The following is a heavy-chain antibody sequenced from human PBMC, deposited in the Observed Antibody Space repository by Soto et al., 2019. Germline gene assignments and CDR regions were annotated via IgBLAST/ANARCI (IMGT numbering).Heavy chain of an antibody. CDR3: AREGSYYDILTGYHYYYGMDV. CDR1: GYTFTSYG. J-gene: IGHJ6*02. CDR2: ISAYNGNT. Sequence: ASVQVSCQASGYTFTSYGISWVRQAPGQGLELLGWISAYNGNTNYAQKLQGRVTMTTDTSTSTAYMELRSLRSDDTAVYYCAREGSYYDILTGYHYYYGMDVWGQGTTVTVSS. V-gene: IGHV1-18*04. D-gene: IGHD3-9*01.